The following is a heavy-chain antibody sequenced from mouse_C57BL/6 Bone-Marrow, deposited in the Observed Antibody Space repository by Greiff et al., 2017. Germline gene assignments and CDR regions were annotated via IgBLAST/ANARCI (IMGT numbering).Heavy chain of an antibody. Sequence: QVQLKESGAELARPGASVKLSCKASGYTFTSYGISWVQQRTGQGLEWIGEIYPRSGNTYYNEKFKGKAPLTADKSSSTAYMELRSLTSEDSAVYFCARFPYYYGSNYFDYWGQGTTLTVSS. V-gene: IGHV1-81*01. CDR3: ARFPYYYGSNYFDY. CDR2: IYPRSGNT. J-gene: IGHJ2*01. CDR1: GYTFTSYG. D-gene: IGHD1-1*01.